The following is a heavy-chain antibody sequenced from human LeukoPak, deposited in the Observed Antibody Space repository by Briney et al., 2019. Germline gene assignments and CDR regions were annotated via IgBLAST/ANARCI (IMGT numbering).Heavy chain of an antibody. CDR1: GDSISSSRYY. CDR2: INHSEDI. Sequence: SETLSLTCTVSGDSISSSRYYWGWIRQSPGKGLQWIGIINHSEDIYYHESLRSRVTMSVDTSDNQFSLKLTSVTAADTAVYYWGIFRAVPCSPVLDFWGRGPLVSVSS. CDR3: GIFRAVPCSPVLDF. V-gene: IGHV4-39*01. J-gene: IGHJ4*02. D-gene: IGHD6-19*01.